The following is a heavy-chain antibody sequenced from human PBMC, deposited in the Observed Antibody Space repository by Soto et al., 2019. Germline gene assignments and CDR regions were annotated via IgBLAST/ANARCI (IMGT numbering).Heavy chain of an antibody. V-gene: IGHV5-51*01. CDR2: FYPGDSDT. Sequence: GESLKISCVGSGYTFTTYWVAWVRQMPGKGLEWMGIFYPGDSDTRHSPSFQGEVTMSADKSISTAYLQWSSLKASDTAIYYSARGGKGANHFYGLDVWGQGTTVTVSS. CDR1: GYTFTTYW. J-gene: IGHJ6*02. CDR3: ARGGKGANHFYGLDV.